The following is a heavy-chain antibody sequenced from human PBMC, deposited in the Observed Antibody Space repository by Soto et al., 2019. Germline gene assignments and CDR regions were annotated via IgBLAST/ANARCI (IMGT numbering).Heavy chain of an antibody. CDR3: ARHTGDGTFDF. CDR2: INARYGNT. V-gene: IGHV1-3*01. J-gene: IGHJ4*02. CDR1: GYTFSSYA. Sequence: ASVKVSCKASGYTFSSYAMHWVRQDPGQRLEWMGWINARYGNTKSSQKFQDRVTISRETYASTAYIELTSLRSEYTAVYYCARHTGDGTFDFWGQGTVVTVSS. D-gene: IGHD7-27*01.